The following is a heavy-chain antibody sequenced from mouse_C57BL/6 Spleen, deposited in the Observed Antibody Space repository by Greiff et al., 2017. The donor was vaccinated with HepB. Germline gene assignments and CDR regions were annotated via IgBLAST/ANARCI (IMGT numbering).Heavy chain of an antibody. D-gene: IGHD2-1*01. Sequence: QVQLQQSGPELVKPGASVKISCKASGYAFSSSWMNWVKQRPGKGLEWIGRIYPGDGDTNYNGKFKGKATLTADKSSSKAYMQLSSLTSEDSAVYFCARKAYGNFYYFDYWGQGTTLTVSS. CDR2: IYPGDGDT. J-gene: IGHJ2*01. CDR3: ARKAYGNFYYFDY. CDR1: GYAFSSSW. V-gene: IGHV1-82*01.